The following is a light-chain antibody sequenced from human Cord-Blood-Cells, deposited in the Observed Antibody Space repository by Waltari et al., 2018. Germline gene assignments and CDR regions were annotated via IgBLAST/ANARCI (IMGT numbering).Light chain of an antibody. J-gene: IGLJ3*02. Sequence: SYELTQPPSVSVSPGQTASITCSGDKLWDKYACWYQQKPGQSPVLVIYQDRQRPSGLPERFSGANSGNTATLTISGTQAMDEADYYCQAWDSSTNWVFGGGTKLTVL. CDR3: QAWDSSTNWV. V-gene: IGLV3-1*01. CDR1: KLWDKY. CDR2: QDR.